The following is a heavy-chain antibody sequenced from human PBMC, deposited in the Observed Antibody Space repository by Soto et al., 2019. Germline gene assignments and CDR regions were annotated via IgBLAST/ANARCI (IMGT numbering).Heavy chain of an antibody. J-gene: IGHJ4*02. CDR1: GGSISSYY. V-gene: IGHV4-59*01. CDR3: ARETTTVTNLFDY. CDR2: IYYSGST. Sequence: SETLSLTCTVSGGSISSYYWSCIRQPPGKGLEWIGYIYYSGSTNYNPSLKSRVTISVDTSKNQFSLKLSSVTAADTAVYYCARETTTVTNLFDYWGQGTRVTVSS. D-gene: IGHD4-17*01.